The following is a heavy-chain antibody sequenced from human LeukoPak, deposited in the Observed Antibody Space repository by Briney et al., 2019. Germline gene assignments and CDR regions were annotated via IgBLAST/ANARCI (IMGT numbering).Heavy chain of an antibody. D-gene: IGHD3-16*02. CDR1: GYTFTGYY. Sequence: ASVKVSCKASGYTFTGYYMHWVRQAPGQGLEWMGWINPNSGGTNYAQKFQGRVTMTRDTSISTAYMELSRLRSDDTAVYYCARVPYDYVWGSYLFGPNFDYWGQGTLVTVSS. CDR3: ARVPYDYVWGSYLFGPNFDY. J-gene: IGHJ4*02. CDR2: INPNSGGT. V-gene: IGHV1-2*02.